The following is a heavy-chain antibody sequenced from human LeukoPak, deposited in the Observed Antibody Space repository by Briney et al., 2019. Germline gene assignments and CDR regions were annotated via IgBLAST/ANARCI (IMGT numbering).Heavy chain of an antibody. J-gene: IGHJ5*02. CDR1: GFTFTNYG. CDR2: LSGSGDDQ. CDR3: AKGCQCPSGLSSWFDP. V-gene: IGHV3-23*01. D-gene: IGHD1-14*01. Sequence: GGSLRLSCSASGFTFTNYGMSWVRQAPGKGLEWVSGLSGSGDDQIYADSVEGGFTISRDIFHNIWYLQMNSLRAEDTAVYFCAKGCQCPSGLSSWFDPRGEGTLLAVSS.